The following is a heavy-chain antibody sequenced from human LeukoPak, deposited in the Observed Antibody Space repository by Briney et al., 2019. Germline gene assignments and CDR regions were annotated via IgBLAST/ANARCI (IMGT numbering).Heavy chain of an antibody. V-gene: IGHV4-59*01. Sequence: SETLSLTCTVSGGSISSYYWSWIRQPPGKGLEWIGYIYYSGSTSYNPSLKSRVTISVDTSKNQFSLKLSPVTAADTAVYYCARGMRFGEFFFDYWGQGTLVTVSS. CDR1: GGSISSYY. CDR2: IYYSGST. J-gene: IGHJ4*02. D-gene: IGHD3-10*01. CDR3: ARGMRFGEFFFDY.